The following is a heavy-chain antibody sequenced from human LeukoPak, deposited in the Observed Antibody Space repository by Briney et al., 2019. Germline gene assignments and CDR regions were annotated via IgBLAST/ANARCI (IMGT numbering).Heavy chain of an antibody. Sequence: SVKVSCKASGGTFSSYAISWVRQAPGQGLEWMGRIIPILGIANYAQKFQGRVTMTRDTSISTAYMELSRLRSDDTAVYYCARDFTVIRYYGSGSYLGYWGQGTLVTVSS. D-gene: IGHD3-10*01. CDR3: ARDFTVIRYYGSGSYLGY. J-gene: IGHJ4*02. CDR1: GGTFSSYA. V-gene: IGHV1-69*04. CDR2: IIPILGIA.